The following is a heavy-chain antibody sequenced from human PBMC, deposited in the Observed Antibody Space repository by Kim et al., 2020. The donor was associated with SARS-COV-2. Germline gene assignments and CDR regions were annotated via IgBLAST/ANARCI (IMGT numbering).Heavy chain of an antibody. Sequence: SLKSRVTISVDTSKNQFSLKLSSVTAADTAVYYCARGRLRFLEWLSYFDYWGQGTLVTVSS. CDR3: ARGRLRFLEWLSYFDY. V-gene: IGHV4-34*13. J-gene: IGHJ4*02. D-gene: IGHD3-3*01.